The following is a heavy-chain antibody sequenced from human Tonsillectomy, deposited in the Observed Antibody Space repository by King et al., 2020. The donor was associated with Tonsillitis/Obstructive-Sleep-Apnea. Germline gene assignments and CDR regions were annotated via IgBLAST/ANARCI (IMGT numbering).Heavy chain of an antibody. CDR3: ARLDYYDSSGYSTLFDY. V-gene: IGHV5-51*01. CDR1: GYSFTSYW. CDR2: IYPGDSDT. Sequence: QLVQSGAEVKKPGESLKISCKGSGYSFTSYWIGWVRQMPGKGLEWMGIIYPGDSDTRYSPSFQGQVTISADKSISTAYLQWSSLKASDTAMYYCARLDYYDSSGYSTLFDYWGQGTLVTVSS. J-gene: IGHJ4*02. D-gene: IGHD3-22*01.